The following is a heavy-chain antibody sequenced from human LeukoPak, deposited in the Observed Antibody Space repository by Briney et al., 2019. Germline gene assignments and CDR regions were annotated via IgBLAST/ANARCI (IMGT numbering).Heavy chain of an antibody. Sequence: PSETLSLTCGVYGGSFSRYVWSWIRQPPGKGLEWIGEINQSGSTGYNPSLKSRVTISVDTSKNQFSLNLRSVTAADTAVYYCASHCNGGSCYSDYYYYMDVWGKGTTVTVSS. D-gene: IGHD2-15*01. CDR3: ASHCNGGSCYSDYYYYMDV. J-gene: IGHJ6*03. CDR2: INQSGST. V-gene: IGHV4-34*01. CDR1: GGSFSRYV.